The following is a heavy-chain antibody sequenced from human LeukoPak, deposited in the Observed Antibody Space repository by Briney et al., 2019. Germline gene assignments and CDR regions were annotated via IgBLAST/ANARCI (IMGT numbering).Heavy chain of an antibody. V-gene: IGHV3-49*04. CDR3: TSSYDILSDY. D-gene: IGHD3-9*01. J-gene: IGHJ4*02. CDR1: GFTFGDYA. CDR2: IRSKAYGGTT. Sequence: PGGSLRLSCTASGFTFGDYAVSWVRQAPGKGLEWVGFIRSKAYGGTTEYAASVKGRFTISRDDSKSIAYLQMNSLKTEDTAVYYCTSSYDILSDYWGQGTLVTVSS.